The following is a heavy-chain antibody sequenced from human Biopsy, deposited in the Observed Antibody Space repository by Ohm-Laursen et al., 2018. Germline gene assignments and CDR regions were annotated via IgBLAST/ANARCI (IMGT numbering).Heavy chain of an antibody. CDR1: GYMFYSYG. J-gene: IGHJ6*02. D-gene: IGHD3-10*01. Sequence: SVKASCKASGYMFYSYGVSWVRLAPGQGPEWMGWISGYNGNTNYPQSLQGRVTLTTDASSSTAYMELRGLRSDDTAVYYCARDRHHAAGSYAGMDVWGQGTTVTVSS. CDR2: ISGYNGNT. CDR3: ARDRHHAAGSYAGMDV. V-gene: IGHV1-18*01.